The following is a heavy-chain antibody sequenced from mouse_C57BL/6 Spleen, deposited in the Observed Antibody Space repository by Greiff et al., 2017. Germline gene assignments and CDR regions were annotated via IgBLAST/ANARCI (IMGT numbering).Heavy chain of an antibody. CDR1: GYTFTSSW. CDR3: ASTQYYGSSYEAD. Sequence: QVQLQPPGAELVTPGASVKLSCKASGYTFTSSWMHWVQQRPGQGLEWIGLIHPNSGSTNYNEKFKRKAPLTVDKSSSTAYMQLSSLTSEDSAVYDYASTQYYGSSYEADWGQGTLGTVSA. V-gene: IGHV1-64*01. J-gene: IGHJ3*01. CDR2: IHPNSGST. D-gene: IGHD1-1*01.